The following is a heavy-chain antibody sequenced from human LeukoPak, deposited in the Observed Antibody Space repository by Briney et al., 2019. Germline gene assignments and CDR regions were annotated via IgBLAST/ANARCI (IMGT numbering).Heavy chain of an antibody. D-gene: IGHD2-21*02. CDR1: GGSISSSNW. CDR3: ARLRYCGGDCYSATFDY. V-gene: IGHV4-4*02. Sequence: SETLSLTCAVSGGSISSSNWWSWVRQPPGKGLEWIGEIYHSGSTNYNPSLKSRVTISVDKSKTQFSLKLSSVTAADTAVYYCARLRYCGGDCYSATFDYWGQGTLVTVSS. J-gene: IGHJ4*02. CDR2: IYHSGST.